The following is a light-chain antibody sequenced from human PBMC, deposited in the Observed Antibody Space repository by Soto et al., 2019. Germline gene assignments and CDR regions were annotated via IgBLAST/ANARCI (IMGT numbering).Light chain of an antibody. CDR3: QKYSSVPV. J-gene: IGKJ3*01. CDR1: QGIRNF. Sequence: DIQMTQSPTSLSASVGDRVTITCRASQGIRNFVAWYQQKPGKAPKLLIYAASTLQSGVPSRFRGSGSGTEFPLTINSLQPEDVATYSCQKYSSVPVFGPGTKVEIK. CDR2: AAS. V-gene: IGKV1-27*01.